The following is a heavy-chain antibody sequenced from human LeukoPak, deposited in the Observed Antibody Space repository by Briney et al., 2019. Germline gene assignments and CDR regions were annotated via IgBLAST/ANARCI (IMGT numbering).Heavy chain of an antibody. CDR3: ARGGLYSSSWWFDP. J-gene: IGHJ5*02. Sequence: PSETLYLTCTVSGGSISSYYWSWIRQPAGKGLEWIGRIYTSGSTNYNPSLKSRVTMSVDTSKNQFSLKLSSVTAADTAVYYCARGGLYSSSWWFDPWGQGTLVTVSS. CDR1: GGSISSYY. CDR2: IYTSGST. D-gene: IGHD6-6*01. V-gene: IGHV4-4*07.